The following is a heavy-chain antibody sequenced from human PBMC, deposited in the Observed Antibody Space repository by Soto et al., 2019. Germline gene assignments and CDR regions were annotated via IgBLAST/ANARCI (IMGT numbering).Heavy chain of an antibody. Sequence: GGSLRLSCAASGFTFSSYAMHWVRQAPGKGLEWVAVISYDGSNKYYADSVKGRFTISRDNSENTLYLQMNSLRAEDTAVYYCARYSSSLDYWGQGTLVTVSS. CDR2: ISYDGSNK. CDR3: ARYSSSLDY. J-gene: IGHJ4*02. D-gene: IGHD6-6*01. CDR1: GFTFSSYA. V-gene: IGHV3-30-3*01.